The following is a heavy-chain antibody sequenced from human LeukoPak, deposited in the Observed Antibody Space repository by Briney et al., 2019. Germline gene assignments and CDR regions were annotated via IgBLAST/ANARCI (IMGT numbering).Heavy chain of an antibody. CDR3: ARAQVDTAMVTWFDY. V-gene: IGHV3-11*06. J-gene: IGHJ4*02. CDR2: ISSSSSYT. CDR1: GFTFSDYY. Sequence: PGGSLRLSCAASGFTFSDYYMSWIRQAPGKGLEWVSYISSSSSYTKYADSVKGRFTILRHNAKHYRYLQMNSLRAEDTAVYYCARAQVDTAMVTWFDYWGQGTLGTVSS. D-gene: IGHD5-18*01.